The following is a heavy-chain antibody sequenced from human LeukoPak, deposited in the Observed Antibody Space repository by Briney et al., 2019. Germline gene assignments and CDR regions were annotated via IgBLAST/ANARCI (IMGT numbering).Heavy chain of an antibody. CDR1: GFTFSGYG. CDR2: IRYDGSNK. J-gene: IGHJ4*02. D-gene: IGHD1-7*01. Sequence: GGSLRLSCAASGFTFSGYGIQWVRQAPGKGLEWVAFIRYDGSNKYYADSVKGRFTISRDNSKNTLYLQMNSLRPEDTAVYYCAKEQFNLSYVDRFFDYWGQGTLVTVSS. V-gene: IGHV3-30*02. CDR3: AKEQFNLSYVDRFFDY.